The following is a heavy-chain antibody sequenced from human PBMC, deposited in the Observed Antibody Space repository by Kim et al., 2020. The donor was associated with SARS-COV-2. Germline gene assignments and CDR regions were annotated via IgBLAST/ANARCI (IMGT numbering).Heavy chain of an antibody. D-gene: IGHD3-10*01. CDR2: IYYSGST. CDR1: GGSISSSSYY. Sequence: SETLSLTCTVSGGSISSSSYYWGWIRQPPGKGLEWIGSIYYSGSTYYNPSLKSRVTISVDTSKNQFSLKLSSVTAADTAVYYCARNLNYYGSGSYYYFDYWGQGTLVTVSS. CDR3: ARNLNYYGSGSYYYFDY. V-gene: IGHV4-39*01. J-gene: IGHJ4*02.